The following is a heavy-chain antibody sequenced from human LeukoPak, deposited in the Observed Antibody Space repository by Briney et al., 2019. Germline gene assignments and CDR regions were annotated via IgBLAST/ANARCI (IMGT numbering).Heavy chain of an antibody. Sequence: GGSPRLSCAASGFTFSSYAMHWVRQAPGKGLEWVAVISYDGSNKYYADSVKGRFTISRDNSKNTLYLQMNSLRAEDTAVYYCARDGARALDAFDIWGQGTMVTVSS. CDR1: GFTFSSYA. CDR3: ARDGARALDAFDI. CDR2: ISYDGSNK. V-gene: IGHV3-30-3*01. J-gene: IGHJ3*02. D-gene: IGHD3-10*01.